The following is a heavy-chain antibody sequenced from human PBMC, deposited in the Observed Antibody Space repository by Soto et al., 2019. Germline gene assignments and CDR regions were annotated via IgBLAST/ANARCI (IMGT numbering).Heavy chain of an antibody. CDR3: ARESSSSSGWFDP. J-gene: IGHJ5*02. Sequence: SETLSLTCTVSGGSISSYYWSWIRQPPGKGLEWIGYIYYSGSTNYNPSLKSRVTISVDTSKNQFSLKLSSVTAADTAVYYCARESSSSSGWFDPWGQGTLVTVSS. V-gene: IGHV4-59*01. CDR1: GGSISSYY. D-gene: IGHD6-6*01. CDR2: IYYSGST.